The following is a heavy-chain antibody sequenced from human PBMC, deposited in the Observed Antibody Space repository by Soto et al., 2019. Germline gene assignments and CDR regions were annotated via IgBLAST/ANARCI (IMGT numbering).Heavy chain of an antibody. J-gene: IGHJ6*02. V-gene: IGHV3-30-3*01. D-gene: IGHD3-10*01. CDR1: GFTFSSYA. CDR3: ARDARGRLCGMDV. CDR2: ISYDGSNK. Sequence: GGSLRLSCAASGFTFSSYAMHWVRQAPGKGLEWVAVISYDGSNKYYADSVKGRFTISRDNSKNTLYLQMNSLRAEDTAVYYCARDARGRLCGMDVWGQGTTVTVSS.